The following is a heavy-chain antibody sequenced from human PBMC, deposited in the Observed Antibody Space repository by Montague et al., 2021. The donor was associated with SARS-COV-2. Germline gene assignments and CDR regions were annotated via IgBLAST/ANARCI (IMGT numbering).Heavy chain of an antibody. D-gene: IGHD3-9*01. Sequence: SETLSLTCTVSGGSISSSSYYWGWIRQPPGKGLEWIGSIYYSGSTYYNPSLKSRVTISVDTSKNQFSLKLSSVTAADTAVYCCAGDGSFRFEILIGPRHYYYGMDVWGQGTTVTVSS. V-gene: IGHV4-39*07. CDR2: IYYSGST. CDR3: AGDGSFRFEILIGPRHYYYGMDV. CDR1: GGSISSSSYY. J-gene: IGHJ6*02.